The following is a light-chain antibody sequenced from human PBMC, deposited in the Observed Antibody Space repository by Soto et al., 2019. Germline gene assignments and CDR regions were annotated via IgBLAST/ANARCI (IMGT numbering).Light chain of an antibody. CDR3: QQSFSTPT. CDR2: SAS. Sequence: DIQMTQSPSSLSTSVGDRVTITCRASQRINIYLNWYRQKPGKAPELLIYSASNLQSGIPSRFSGSGSATDFTLTINNLQPEDFATYYCQQSFSTPTFGQGTRLEIK. V-gene: IGKV1-39*01. CDR1: QRINIY. J-gene: IGKJ5*01.